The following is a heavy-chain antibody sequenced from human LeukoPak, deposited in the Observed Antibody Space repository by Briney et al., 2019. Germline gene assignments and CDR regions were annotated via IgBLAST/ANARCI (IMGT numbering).Heavy chain of an antibody. CDR2: ITSISNRI. J-gene: IGHJ4*02. CDR3: TRDPHALDF. Sequence: GGSLRLSCSTSGFSFSAYPMHWVRQAPGRGLEWVAYITSISNRIHYADSVKGRFTISRDNAKNSLFLQMNSLRDEDTAVYYCTRDPHALDFWGQGTLVTVSS. V-gene: IGHV3-48*02. CDR1: GFSFSAYP.